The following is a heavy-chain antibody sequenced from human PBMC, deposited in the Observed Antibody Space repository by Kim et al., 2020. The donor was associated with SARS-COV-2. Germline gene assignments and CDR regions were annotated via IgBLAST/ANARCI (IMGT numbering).Heavy chain of an antibody. Sequence: GGSLRLSCAASGFTFSSYEMNWVRQAPGKGLEWVSYISSSGSTIYYADSVKGRFTISRDNAKNSLYLQMNSLRAEDTAVYYCARELGRIQRWWKPLSMDVWGQGTTVTVSS. V-gene: IGHV3-48*03. D-gene: IGHD5-18*01. CDR1: GFTFSSYE. CDR2: ISSSGSTI. J-gene: IGHJ6*02. CDR3: ARELGRIQRWWKPLSMDV.